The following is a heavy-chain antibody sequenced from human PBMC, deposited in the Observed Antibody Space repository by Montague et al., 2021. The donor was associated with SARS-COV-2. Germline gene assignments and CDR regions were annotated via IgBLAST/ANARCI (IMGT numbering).Heavy chain of an antibody. CDR3: ARGQLWFDY. V-gene: IGHV4-59*08. J-gene: IGHJ4*02. Sequence: SETLSLTCTVSGGSISSYYWSWIRQPPGKGLEWIGYIDYSGSTNYNPSLKSRVTISVDTSKNQFSLKLSSVTAADTAVYYCARGQLWFDYWGQGTLVTVSS. CDR1: GGSISSYY. D-gene: IGHD5-18*01. CDR2: IDYSGST.